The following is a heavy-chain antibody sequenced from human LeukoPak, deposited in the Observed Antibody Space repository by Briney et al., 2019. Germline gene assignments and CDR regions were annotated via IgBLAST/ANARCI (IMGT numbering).Heavy chain of an antibody. CDR3: ARSSGLYGYPYYFDY. V-gene: IGHV1-18*01. J-gene: IGHJ4*02. CDR2: ISAYNSNT. CDR1: GYTFTSYG. D-gene: IGHD3-16*01. Sequence: GASVKVSCKASGYTFTSYGISWVRHAPGQGLEWMGWISAYNSNTNYAQKLQGRVTMTTDTSTSTAYMELRSLRSDDTAVYYCARSSGLYGYPYYFDYWGQGTLVSVSS.